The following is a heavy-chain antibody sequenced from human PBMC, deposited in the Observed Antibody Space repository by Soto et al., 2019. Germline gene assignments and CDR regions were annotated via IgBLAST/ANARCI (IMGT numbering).Heavy chain of an antibody. D-gene: IGHD4-17*01. CDR1: GYTFTSYY. J-gene: IGHJ4*02. V-gene: IGHV1-46*03. Sequence: ASVKVSCKASGYTFTSYYMHWVRQAPGQGLEWMGIINPSGGSTSYAQKFQGRVTMTRDTSTSTVYMELSSLRSEDTAVYYCAREGYMTTVVAEFDYWGQGTLVTVSS. CDR3: AREGYMTTVVAEFDY. CDR2: INPSGGST.